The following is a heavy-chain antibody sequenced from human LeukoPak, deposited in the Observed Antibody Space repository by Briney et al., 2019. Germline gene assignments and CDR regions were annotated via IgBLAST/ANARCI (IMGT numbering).Heavy chain of an antibody. J-gene: IGHJ3*01. D-gene: IGHD4-17*01. V-gene: IGHV3-21*01. CDR3: ARAEAHYGDYNDAFDV. Sequence: GGSLRLSCAASGFTFSDYSINWVRQAPGKGLEWVSSISSSSVYIYYAGSVQGRFTISRDNAKNSLYLQMNSLRAEDTAVYYCARAEAHYGDYNDAFDVWGQGTMVTVSS. CDR2: ISSSSVYI. CDR1: GFTFSDYS.